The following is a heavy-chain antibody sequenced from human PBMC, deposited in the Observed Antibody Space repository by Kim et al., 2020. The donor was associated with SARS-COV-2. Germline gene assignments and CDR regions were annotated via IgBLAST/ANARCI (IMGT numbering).Heavy chain of an antibody. V-gene: IGHV3-15*01. D-gene: IGHD5-18*01. CDR3: TTHSMVTYFDY. CDR2: T. Sequence: TDYAAPVKGRFTISREDSKTTLYLQMNSLKTEDTAVYYCTTHSMVTYFDYWGQGTLVTVSS. J-gene: IGHJ4*02.